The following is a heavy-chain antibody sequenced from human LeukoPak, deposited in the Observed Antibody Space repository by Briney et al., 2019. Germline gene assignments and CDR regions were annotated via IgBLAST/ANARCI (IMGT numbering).Heavy chain of an antibody. Sequence: GGSWSLSCAPSGSTFGSYWMGWVAQAPGKGLEWVANIIQDGSDKYYVDSVKGRFTISRDNAKNSLYLQMNSLRAEDTAVYYCARRGAAAGRNAFDIWGQGTTVTVSS. CDR2: IIQDGSDK. V-gene: IGHV3-7*05. J-gene: IGHJ3*02. CDR1: GSTFGSYW. CDR3: ARRGAAAGRNAFDI. D-gene: IGHD6-13*01.